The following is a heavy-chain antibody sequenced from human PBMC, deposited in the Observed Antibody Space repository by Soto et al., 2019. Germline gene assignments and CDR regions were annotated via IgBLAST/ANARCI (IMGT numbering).Heavy chain of an antibody. CDR1: GYSFTSYW. J-gene: IGHJ3*02. Sequence: GESLKISCKGSGYSFTSYWIGWVRQMPGKGLEWLGIIYPGDSDTRYRPSFQGQVTISADKSISTAYLQWSSLKASDTAMYYCASQEMATKNVDAFDIWGQGTMVAVSS. CDR2: IYPGDSDT. CDR3: ASQEMATKNVDAFDI. V-gene: IGHV5-51*01. D-gene: IGHD5-12*01.